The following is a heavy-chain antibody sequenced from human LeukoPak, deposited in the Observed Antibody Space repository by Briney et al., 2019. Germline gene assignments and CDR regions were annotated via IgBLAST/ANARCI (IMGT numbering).Heavy chain of an antibody. Sequence: PSETLSLTCAVYGGSFSGYYWSWIRQPPGKGLEWIGEINHSGSTNYNPSLKSRVTISVDTSKNQFSLKLSSVTAADTAVYYCAKDFSYEVYYFDYWGQGTLVTVSS. V-gene: IGHV4-34*01. CDR2: INHSGST. CDR1: GGSFSGYY. J-gene: IGHJ4*02. CDR3: AKDFSYEVYYFDY. D-gene: IGHD5-18*01.